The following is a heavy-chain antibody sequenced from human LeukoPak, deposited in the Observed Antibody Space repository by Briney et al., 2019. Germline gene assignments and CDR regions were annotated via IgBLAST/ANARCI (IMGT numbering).Heavy chain of an antibody. J-gene: IGHJ4*02. V-gene: IGHV3-7*01. D-gene: IGHD3-10*01. CDR3: ARDITYYGSGSYGY. CDR1: GFTFSSYW. Sequence: GGSLRLSCAASGFTFSSYWMSWVRQAPGKGLEWGANIKQDGSEKYYVDSVKGRFTISRDNAKNSLYLQMNSLRAEDTAVYYCARDITYYGSGSYGYWGQGTLVTVSS. CDR2: IKQDGSEK.